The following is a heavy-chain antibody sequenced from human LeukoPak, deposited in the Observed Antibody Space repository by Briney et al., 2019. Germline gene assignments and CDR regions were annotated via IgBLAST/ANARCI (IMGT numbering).Heavy chain of an antibody. J-gene: IGHJ6*03. D-gene: IGHD6-13*01. CDR3: ARTYEIAAAGIRYYYYYMDV. CDR2: IYTSGST. Sequence: PSETLSLTCTVSGGSISSYYWSWIRQPAGKGLEWIGRIYTSGSTNYNPSLKSRVTMSVDTSKNQFSLKLSSVTAADTAVYYCARTYEIAAAGIRYYYYYMDVWGKGTTVTVSS. V-gene: IGHV4-4*07. CDR1: GGSISSYY.